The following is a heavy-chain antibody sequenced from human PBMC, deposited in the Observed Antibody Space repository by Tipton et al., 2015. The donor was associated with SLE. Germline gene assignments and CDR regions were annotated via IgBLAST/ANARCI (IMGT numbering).Heavy chain of an antibody. Sequence: SLRLSCAASGFTFYDYAMHRVRQAPGKGLEWVSGISWNSGSIGYADSVKGRFTISRDNSKNSLYLQMNSRRAEDTALYYCAKDLVGSAVDGPFDYWGQGTLVTVSS. CDR2: ISWNSGSI. CDR3: AKDLVGSAVDGPFDY. D-gene: IGHD6-19*01. V-gene: IGHV3-9*01. J-gene: IGHJ4*02. CDR1: GFTFYDYA.